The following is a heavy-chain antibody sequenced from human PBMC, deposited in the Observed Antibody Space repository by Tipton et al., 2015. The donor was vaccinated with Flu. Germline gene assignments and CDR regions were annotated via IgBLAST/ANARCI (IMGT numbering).Heavy chain of an antibody. CDR1: GFTFSSYW. Sequence: VQLVQSGGGLIQPGGSLRLSCAASGFTFSSYWMSWVRQAPGQGLEWVANIKQDGSEKYYVDSVKGRFTISRDNAKNSLYLQMNCLRAEDTAVYYCACLYRGSKVFDYWGQGTLVTVSS. CDR3: ACLYRGSKVFDY. J-gene: IGHJ4*02. D-gene: IGHD1-26*01. CDR2: IKQDGSEK. V-gene: IGHV3-7*01.